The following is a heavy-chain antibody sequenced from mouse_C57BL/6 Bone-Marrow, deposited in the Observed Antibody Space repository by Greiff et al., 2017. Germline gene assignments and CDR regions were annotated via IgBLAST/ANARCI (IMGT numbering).Heavy chain of an antibody. J-gene: IGHJ2*01. CDR1: GYTFTSYW. D-gene: IGHD1-1*01. CDR2: IDPSDSYT. V-gene: IGHV1-59*01. CDR3: ASPTVVEDYFDY. Sequence: QVQLQQPGAELVRPGTSVKLSCKASGYTFTSYWMHWVKQRPGQGLEWIGVIDPSDSYTNYNQKFKGKATLTVDTSSSTADMQLSSLTSEDSAVYYCASPTVVEDYFDYWGQGTTLTVSS.